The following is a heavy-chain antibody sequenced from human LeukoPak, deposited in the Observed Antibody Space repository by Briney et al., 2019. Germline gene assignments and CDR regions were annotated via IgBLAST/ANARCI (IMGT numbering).Heavy chain of an antibody. J-gene: IGHJ4*02. CDR1: GYTFTSYG. CDR2: ISAYNGNP. D-gene: IGHD2-2*01. Sequence: ASVKVSCKASGYTFTSYGVTWVRQAPGQGLEWMGWISAYNGNPGYAQKFQGRVTMTTDTSTSTAYMELRSLRSDDTAVYYCATYTEGHCTGSNCYAGFDYWGQGTLVTVSS. CDR3: ATYTEGHCTGSNCYAGFDY. V-gene: IGHV1-18*01.